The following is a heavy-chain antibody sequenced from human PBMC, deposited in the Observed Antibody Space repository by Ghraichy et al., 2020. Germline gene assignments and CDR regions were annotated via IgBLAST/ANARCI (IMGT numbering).Heavy chain of an antibody. CDR1: GGSTSDSSYN. CDR2: IYYSGST. V-gene: IGHV4-39*01. D-gene: IGHD2-2*01. J-gene: IGHJ5*02. CDR3: ARFIKRECSVTTCYQGIRMTWFDP. Sequence: SETLSLTCSVSGGSTSDSSYNWGWIRQPPGKGLEWIGSIYYSGSTFYNPSLKSRVTTSIDTSRNQFSLKLRSVTAADTAVYYCARFIKRECSVTTCYQGIRMTWFDPWGQGILVTVSS.